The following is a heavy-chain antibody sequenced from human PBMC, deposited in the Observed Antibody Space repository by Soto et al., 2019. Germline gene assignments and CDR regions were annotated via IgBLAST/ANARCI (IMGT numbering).Heavy chain of an antibody. CDR1: GFTFSSYA. CDR3: ATYYYGSGSKYYNYYALDV. Sequence: GGSLRLSCAASGFTFSSYAMTWVRQAPGKGLEWVSVISGGAGSTYYADSLKGRFTISRDNSKNTLNLQMNSLRVEDTAVYYCATYYYGSGSKYYNYYALDVWGQGTTVTVSS. CDR2: ISGGAGST. V-gene: IGHV3-23*01. J-gene: IGHJ6*02. D-gene: IGHD3-10*01.